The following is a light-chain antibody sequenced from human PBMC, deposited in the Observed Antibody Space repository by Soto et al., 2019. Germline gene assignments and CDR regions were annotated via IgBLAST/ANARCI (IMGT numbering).Light chain of an antibody. V-gene: IGKV3-11*01. CDR3: HRRSSWPLT. CDR1: QSISSF. J-gene: IGKJ4*01. CDR2: DVS. Sequence: EIVLTQSPATLSLSPGERATLSCRASQSISSFFAWYQHKPGRAPRLLIFDVSKRATGIPARFSASGSGTDFSVTISSLEPEDFPDYYCHRRSSWPLTFGGGTNVEIK.